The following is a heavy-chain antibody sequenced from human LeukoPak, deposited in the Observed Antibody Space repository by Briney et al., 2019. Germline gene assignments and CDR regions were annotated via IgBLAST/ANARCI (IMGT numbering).Heavy chain of an antibody. D-gene: IGHD5-18*01. CDR1: GFTFDDYA. Sequence: PGRSLRLSCAASGFTFDDYAMHWVRQAPGKGLEWVSGISWNSGSIGYADSVKGRFTISRDNAKNSLYLQMNSLRAEDTALYYCAKDRGTYGYGTPFDYWGQGTLVTVSS. CDR3: AKDRGTYGYGTPFDY. V-gene: IGHV3-9*01. J-gene: IGHJ4*02. CDR2: ISWNSGSI.